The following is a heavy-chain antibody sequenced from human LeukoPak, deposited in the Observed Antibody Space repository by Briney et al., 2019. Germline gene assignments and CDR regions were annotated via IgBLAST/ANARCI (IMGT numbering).Heavy chain of an antibody. Sequence: GESLKTSCKGSGYRFTNYHLGWVRQMPGKGLEWMGIIYPADSDTRYRPTFRGQVTISVDKSINTAYLQWSSLKASDTAMYYCTRLISRGSDYNYVDDWGQGTLITVSS. CDR1: GYRFTNYH. V-gene: IGHV5-51*01. D-gene: IGHD5-24*01. J-gene: IGHJ4*02. CDR2: IYPADSDT. CDR3: TRLISRGSDYNYVDD.